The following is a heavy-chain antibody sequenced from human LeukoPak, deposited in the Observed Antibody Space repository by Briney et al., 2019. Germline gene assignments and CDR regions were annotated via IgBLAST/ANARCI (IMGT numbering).Heavy chain of an antibody. CDR1: GGPSSVTLYY. CDR3: ASPSKLVISRGGYM. V-gene: IGHV4-39*01. CDR2: IYFSET. J-gene: IGHJ3*02. D-gene: IGHD3-22*01. Sequence: PSETLPFTCTASGGPSSVTLYYWAWFPHPPGKGLEWFGSIYFSETKYNPSLKSRITISGDTSKKQFSLKLSSVTAADTAVYYCASPSKLVISRGGYMWGQGTMVTVSA.